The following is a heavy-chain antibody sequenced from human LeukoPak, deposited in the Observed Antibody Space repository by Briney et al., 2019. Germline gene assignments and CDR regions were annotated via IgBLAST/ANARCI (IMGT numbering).Heavy chain of an antibody. CDR3: ARGREYGDFFDS. Sequence: SETLSLTCTFSVDSSNNFYWNWVRQPAGTGLEWIGRIFSRGIPNYNPSLKSRVTMSVVTSKNQFSLKLTSVTAADSAVYYCARGREYGDFFDSWGQGTLVTVSS. CDR2: IFSRGIP. CDR1: VDSSNNFY. D-gene: IGHD4-17*01. J-gene: IGHJ4*02. V-gene: IGHV4-4*07.